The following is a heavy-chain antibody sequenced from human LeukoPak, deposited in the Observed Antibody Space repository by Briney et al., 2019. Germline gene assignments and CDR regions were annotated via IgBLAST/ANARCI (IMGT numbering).Heavy chain of an antibody. D-gene: IGHD2-15*01. CDR2: INPNSGGT. CDR3: ARDLSRVCSGGSCYWNDY. Sequence: ASVKVSCKASGYTFTGYYMHWERQAPGQGLEWMGWINPNSGGTNYAQKFQGRVTMTRDTSISTAYMELSRLRSDDTAVYYCARDLSRVCSGGSCYWNDYWGQGTLVTVSS. V-gene: IGHV1-2*02. J-gene: IGHJ4*02. CDR1: GYTFTGYY.